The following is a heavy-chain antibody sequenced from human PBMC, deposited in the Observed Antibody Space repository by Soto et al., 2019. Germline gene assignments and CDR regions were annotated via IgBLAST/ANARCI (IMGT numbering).Heavy chain of an antibody. CDR1: GDSISSSEW. V-gene: IGHV4-4*02. D-gene: IGHD1-20*01. Sequence: QVQLQESGPGLVKPSGTLSLNCKVSGDSISSSEWWSWVRQPPGKGLEWIAETHHSGHTNYRPSRQSRVTITVNKSKNQFSLRLSTVPAADTAVYYCARGSITAVRNYYFDHWGQGTLVTVSS. CDR3: ARGSITAVRNYYFDH. CDR2: THHSGHT. J-gene: IGHJ4*02.